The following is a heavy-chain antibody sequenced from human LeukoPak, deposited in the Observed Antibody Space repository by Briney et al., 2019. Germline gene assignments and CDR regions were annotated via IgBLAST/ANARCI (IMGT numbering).Heavy chain of an antibody. J-gene: IGHJ4*02. V-gene: IGHV3-48*03. D-gene: IGHD3-9*01. CDR2: ISNTGNTI. CDR3: ARDEILTGYPTPFDC. CDR1: GFTFSSYE. Sequence: GGSLRLSCAASGFTFSSYEMNWVRQAPGKGLDCVSNISNTGNTIDYADSVKGRFTISRDNAKNSLYLQMNSLRAEDTAVYYCARDEILTGYPTPFDCWGQGSLVTV.